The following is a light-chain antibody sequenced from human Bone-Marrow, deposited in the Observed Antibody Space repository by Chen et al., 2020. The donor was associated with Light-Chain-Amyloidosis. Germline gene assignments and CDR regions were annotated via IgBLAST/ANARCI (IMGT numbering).Light chain of an antibody. CDR1: NSNIGSNT. Sequence: QSALTQPPSASGTPGQRVTISCSGSNSNIGSNTVNWYQQVPGKAHKLLSYTGRFSGSKAGTSASLAIIGLRSEDEADYYCASCDDSMKDWVFGGGTKVTVL. CDR3: ASCDDSMKDWV. V-gene: IGLV1-44*01. J-gene: IGLJ3*02.